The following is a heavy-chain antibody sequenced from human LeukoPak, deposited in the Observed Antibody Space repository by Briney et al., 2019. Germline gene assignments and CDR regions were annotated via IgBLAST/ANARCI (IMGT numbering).Heavy chain of an antibody. J-gene: IGHJ4*02. CDR2: IYPGDSDT. D-gene: IGHD5-24*01. CDR1: GYSFTSYW. V-gene: IGHV5-51*01. CDR3: AKQPGDPGGYKEDGFDY. Sequence: GESLQISCKGSGYSFTSYWIGRVRQMPGKGLEWMGIIYPGDSDTRYSPSFQAQVTISSDNTISTVYLQWSSLKASDTAIYYCAKQPGDPGGYKEDGFDYWVQGTMVTVSS.